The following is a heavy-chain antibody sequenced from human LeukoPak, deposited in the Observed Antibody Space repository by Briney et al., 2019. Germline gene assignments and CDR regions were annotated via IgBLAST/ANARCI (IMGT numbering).Heavy chain of an antibody. D-gene: IGHD5-18*01. V-gene: IGHV3-23*01. J-gene: IGHJ4*02. Sequence: GGSPRLSCAASGFTFSSYEMNWVRQAPGKGLEWVSDINGSGGSTYYADSVKGRFTISRDNSKNTLYLQMNSLRAEDTAVYYCAKRIQSALATGYWGQGTLVTVSS. CDR1: GFTFSSYE. CDR3: AKRIQSALATGY. CDR2: INGSGGST.